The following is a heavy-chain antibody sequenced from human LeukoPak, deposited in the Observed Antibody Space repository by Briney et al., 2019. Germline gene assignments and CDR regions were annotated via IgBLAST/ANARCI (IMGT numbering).Heavy chain of an antibody. J-gene: IGHJ5*02. CDR1: GGSISSGDYY. V-gene: IGHV4-30-4*01. CDR2: IYYSGST. CDR3: ARDVGVRLPPP. Sequence: PSETLSLTCTVSGGSISSGDYYWSWIRQPPGKGLEWIGYIYYSGSTYYNPSLKSRVTISVDTSKNQFSLKLSSVTAADTAIYYCARDVGVRLPPPWGQGTLVTVSS.